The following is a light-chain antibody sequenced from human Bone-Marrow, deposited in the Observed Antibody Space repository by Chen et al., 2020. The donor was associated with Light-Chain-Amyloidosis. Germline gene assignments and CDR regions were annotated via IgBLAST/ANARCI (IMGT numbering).Light chain of an antibody. CDR3: QVWDRSSDRPV. CDR2: DDS. CDR1: IIGSTS. V-gene: IGLV3-21*02. Sequence: SSVLTQPSSVSVAPGQTATIACGGNIIGSTSVPWYQQTPGQAPLLVVSDDSDRPSGIPERLSGYNSGNTATLTSRRVEAGDEADYYWQVWDRSSDRPVFGGGTKLTVL. J-gene: IGLJ3*02.